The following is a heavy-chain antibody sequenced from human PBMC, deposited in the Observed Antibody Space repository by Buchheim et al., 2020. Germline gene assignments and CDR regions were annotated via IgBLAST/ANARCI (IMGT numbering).Heavy chain of an antibody. Sequence: EVQLVESGGGLVQPGGSLRLSCAASGFTFSSYWMHWVRQAPGKGLVWVSRINSDGSSTSYADSVKGRFTISRDNAKNTPYLQMNSLRAEYTAVYYCARVPNYYDSSGYHPDYYFDYWGQGTL. CDR1: GFTFSSYW. CDR3: ARVPNYYDSSGYHPDYYFDY. V-gene: IGHV3-74*01. CDR2: INSDGSST. D-gene: IGHD3-22*01. J-gene: IGHJ4*02.